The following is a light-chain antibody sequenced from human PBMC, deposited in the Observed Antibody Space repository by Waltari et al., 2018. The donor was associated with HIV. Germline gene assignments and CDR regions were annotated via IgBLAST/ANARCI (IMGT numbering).Light chain of an antibody. CDR2: DVI. CDR1: STDVGCFIY. J-gene: IGLJ2*01. CDR3: SSYAGRNTLV. V-gene: IGLV2-11*01. Sequence: QSALTQPRSVSGSPGQSVPIPCTATSTDVGCFIYASWYQQSPSKAPKLLIYDVIKRPSGVPDRFSGSKSGNTASLTISGLQAEDEADYYCSSYAGRNTLVFGGGTTLTVL.